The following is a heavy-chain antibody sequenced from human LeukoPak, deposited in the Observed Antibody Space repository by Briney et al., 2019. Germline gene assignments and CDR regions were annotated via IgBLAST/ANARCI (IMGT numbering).Heavy chain of an antibody. J-gene: IGHJ4*02. V-gene: IGHV1-46*01. CDR3: ARIVGATLFDY. Sequence: ASVKVSCKASGYTFTSYYMHWVRQAPGQGLEWMGIINPSGGSTSYAQKFQGRVTMTRDTSTSTVYMELSSLRSEDTAEYYCARIVGATLFDYWGQGTLVTVSS. CDR1: GYTFTSYY. D-gene: IGHD1-26*01. CDR2: INPSGGST.